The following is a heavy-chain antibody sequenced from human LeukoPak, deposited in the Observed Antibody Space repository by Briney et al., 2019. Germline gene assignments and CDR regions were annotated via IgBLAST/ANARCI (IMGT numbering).Heavy chain of an antibody. CDR1: GFTFSTYG. V-gene: IGHV3-30*02. CDR3: AKLAVTTYGDLDFWTGEPFDY. D-gene: IGHD4-17*01. Sequence: GGSLRLSCAASGFTFSTYGMHWVRQAPGKGLEWVAFIRFDGSRNYYVGSVKGRFTISRDNSKNMLYLQMTSLRLEDTAVYYCAKLAVTTYGDLDFWTGEPFDYWGQGTLVTVSS. CDR2: IRFDGSRN. J-gene: IGHJ4*02.